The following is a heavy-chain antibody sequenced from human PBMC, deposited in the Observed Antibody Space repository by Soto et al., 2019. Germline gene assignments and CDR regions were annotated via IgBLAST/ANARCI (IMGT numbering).Heavy chain of an antibody. V-gene: IGHV1-2*02. CDR1: GYTFTGYY. CDR3: ARDLAKGGGSAGFDY. J-gene: IGHJ4*02. D-gene: IGHD2-15*01. CDR2: INPNSGGT. Sequence: QVQLVQSGAEVKKPGASVKVSCKASGYTFTGYYMHWVRQAPGQGLEWMGWINPNSGGTKYPQKFQVRVTMTRDTSITTVYMSLTGLKSDDTAVYYCARDLAKGGGSAGFDYWGQGTLVAVSS.